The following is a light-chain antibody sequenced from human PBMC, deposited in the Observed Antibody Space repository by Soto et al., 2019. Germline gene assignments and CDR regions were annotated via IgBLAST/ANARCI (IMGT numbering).Light chain of an antibody. J-gene: IGKJ1*01. V-gene: IGKV1-5*03. CDR3: QQYNSYSWT. CDR2: KAS. Sequence: DIQMTQSPSTLSASVGDRVTITCRASQSISSWLAWYQQKPGKAPKLLIYKASTLERGVPSRFSGSGSETEFTLTISSLQPDDFATYYCQQYNSYSWTFGQGTKVEIK. CDR1: QSISSW.